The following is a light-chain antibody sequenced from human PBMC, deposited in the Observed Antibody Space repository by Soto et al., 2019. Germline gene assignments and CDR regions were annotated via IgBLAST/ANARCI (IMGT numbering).Light chain of an antibody. CDR3: CSYAGISTFYV. V-gene: IGLV2-23*01. CDR2: EGG. CDR1: GSGSYTL. J-gene: IGLJ1*01. Sequence: QSVLTQPASVSGSPGQSITISCTGTGSGSYTLVSWYQQHPGKAPKLMIYEGGKRPSGVSNRFSGSKSGNAASLTISGLQAEDEADYYCCSYAGISTFYVFGGGTKGTVL.